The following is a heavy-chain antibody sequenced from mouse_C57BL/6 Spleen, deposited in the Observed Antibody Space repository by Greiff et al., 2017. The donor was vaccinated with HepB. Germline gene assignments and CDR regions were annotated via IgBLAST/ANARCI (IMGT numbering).Heavy chain of an antibody. CDR1: GYSITSGYY. CDR3: ASRIPYYFDY. Sequence: EVHLVESGPGLVKPSQSLSLTCSVTGYSITSGYYWNWIRQFPGNKLEWMGYISYDGSNNYNPSLKNRISITRDTSKNQFFLKLNSVTTEDTATYYCASRIPYYFDYWGQGTTLTVSS. J-gene: IGHJ2*01. V-gene: IGHV3-6*01. CDR2: ISYDGSN.